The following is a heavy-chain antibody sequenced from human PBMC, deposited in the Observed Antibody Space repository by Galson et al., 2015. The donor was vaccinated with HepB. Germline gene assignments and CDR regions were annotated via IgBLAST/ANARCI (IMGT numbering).Heavy chain of an antibody. CDR3: AKDLAGDYIWGNYRYTDQGLDY. J-gene: IGHJ4*02. V-gene: IGHV3-23*01. D-gene: IGHD3-16*02. CDR2: ISDSGTRT. CDR1: GFTFSSYA. Sequence: SLRLSCAASGFTFSSYAMSWVRQAPGKGLEWVSVISDSGTRTYYADSVKGQFTISRDNSKNTLYLQMNSLRAEDTAVYYCAKDLAGDYIWGNYRYTDQGLDYWGQGTLVTVSS.